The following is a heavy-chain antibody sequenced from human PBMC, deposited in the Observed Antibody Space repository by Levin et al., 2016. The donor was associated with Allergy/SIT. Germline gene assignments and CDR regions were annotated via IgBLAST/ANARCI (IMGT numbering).Heavy chain of an antibody. D-gene: IGHD3-10*01. CDR1: GGSFSGYY. V-gene: IGHV4-34*01. CDR3: VRGVSHSLHVDY. Sequence: ETLSLTCAVYGGSFSGYYWSWIRQPPGKGLEWIGEINHSGSTNYNPSLKSRVTISVDTSKNQFSLKLSSVTAADTAVYYCVRGVSHSLHVDYWGQGTLVTVSS. CDR2: INHSGST. J-gene: IGHJ4*02.